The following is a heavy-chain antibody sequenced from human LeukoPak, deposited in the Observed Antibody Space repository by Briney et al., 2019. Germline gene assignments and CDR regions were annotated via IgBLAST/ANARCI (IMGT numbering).Heavy chain of an antibody. V-gene: IGHV4-34*01. D-gene: IGHD1-14*01. CDR2: INHSGST. CDR3: ARVGPWVNPDYYYYYMDV. J-gene: IGHJ6*03. Sequence: SETLSLTCAVYGGSFSGYYWSWIRQPPGKGLEWIGEINHSGSTNYNPSLKSRVTIPVDTSKNQFSLKLSSVTAADTAVYYCARVGPWVNPDYYYYYMDVWGKGTTVTVSS. CDR1: GGSFSGYY.